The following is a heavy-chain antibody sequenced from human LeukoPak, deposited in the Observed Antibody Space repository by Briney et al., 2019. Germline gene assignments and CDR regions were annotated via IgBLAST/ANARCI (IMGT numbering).Heavy chain of an antibody. D-gene: IGHD6-19*01. CDR3: ARASYSSGWYYFDH. CDR1: GFTFSSYG. V-gene: IGHV3-33*01. CDR2: IWYDGSNK. J-gene: IGHJ4*02. Sequence: GRSLRLSCAASGFTFSSYGMHWVRQAPGKGLEWVAVIWYDGSNKYYADSVKGRFTISRDNSKNTLYLQMNSLRAEDTAVYYCARASYSSGWYYFDHWGQGTLVTVSS.